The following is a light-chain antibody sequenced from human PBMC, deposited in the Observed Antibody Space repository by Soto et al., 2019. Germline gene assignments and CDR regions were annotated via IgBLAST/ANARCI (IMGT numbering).Light chain of an antibody. CDR2: DAS. CDR1: QSVSSY. V-gene: IGKV3-11*01. J-gene: IGKJ2*01. Sequence: PGERATLSCRASQSVSSYVAWYQQKAGQAPRLLIYDASNRATGIPARFSGSGSGTDFTLTISSLEPEDFALYHCQQRSNWPYTFGQGTKVDIK. CDR3: QQRSNWPYT.